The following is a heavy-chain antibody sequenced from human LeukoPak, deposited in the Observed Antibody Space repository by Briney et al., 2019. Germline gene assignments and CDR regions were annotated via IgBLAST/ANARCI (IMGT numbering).Heavy chain of an antibody. V-gene: IGHV4-38-2*02. CDR2: IYHSGST. D-gene: IGHD1-14*01. CDR1: GYSISSGYY. J-gene: IGHJ4*02. Sequence: SETLSLTCTVSGYSISSGYYWGWIRQPPGKGLEWIGSIYHSGSTNYNPSLKSRVTISVDTSKNQFSLKLSSVTAADTAVYYCARLSTRGLASTAPSKPKYYFDYWGQGTLVTVSS. CDR3: ARLSTRGLASTAPSKPKYYFDY.